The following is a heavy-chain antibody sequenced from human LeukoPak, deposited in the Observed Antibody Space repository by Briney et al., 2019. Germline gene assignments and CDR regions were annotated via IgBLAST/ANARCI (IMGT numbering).Heavy chain of an antibody. J-gene: IGHJ6*03. CDR1: GGTFSSYA. CDR3: ARDSRGGDIYYYYYMDV. V-gene: IGHV1-69*05. Sequence: SVKVSCKASGGTFSSYAISWVRQAPGQGLEWMGGIIPIFGTANYAQKFQGRVTITTDESTSTAYMELSSLRSEDTAVYYCARDSRGGDIYYYYYMDVWGKGTTVTVSS. D-gene: IGHD3-9*01. CDR2: IIPIFGTA.